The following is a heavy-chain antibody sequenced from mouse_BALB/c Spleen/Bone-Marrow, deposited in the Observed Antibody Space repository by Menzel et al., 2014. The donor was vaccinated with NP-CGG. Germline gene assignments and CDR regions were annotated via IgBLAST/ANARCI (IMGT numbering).Heavy chain of an antibody. J-gene: IGHJ2*01. V-gene: IGHV1-20*02. CDR2: INPYNGDT. CDR3: ARCNYRYDGDFDY. D-gene: IGHD2-14*01. CDR1: GYSFTGYF. Sequence: VQLQQSGPELVKPGASVKISCKASGYSFTGYFMNWVMQSHGKSLEWIGRINPYNGDTFYNQKFKGKATLTVDKSSSTAHMELRSLASEDPAVHYCARCNYRYDGDFDYWGQGTTLTVSS.